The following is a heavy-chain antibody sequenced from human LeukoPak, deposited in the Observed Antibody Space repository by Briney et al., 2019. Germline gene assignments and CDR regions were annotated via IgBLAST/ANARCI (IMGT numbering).Heavy chain of an antibody. D-gene: IGHD7-27*01. CDR1: GDSFSSNSAA. CDR2: TYYRSKWST. V-gene: IGHV6-1*01. J-gene: IGHJ4*02. Sequence: SQTLSLTCAVSGDSFSSNSAAWNWIRQSPARGLEWLVRTYYRSKWSTDYAVSVKSRITVNPDTSKNQFSLQLNSVTPEDTAVYYCARLGNWAFDFWGQGTLITVSS. CDR3: ARLGNWAFDF.